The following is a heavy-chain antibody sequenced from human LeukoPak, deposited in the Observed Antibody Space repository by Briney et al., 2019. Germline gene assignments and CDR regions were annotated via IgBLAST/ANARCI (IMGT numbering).Heavy chain of an antibody. CDR1: GYTFTVYY. D-gene: IGHD3-10*01. CDR3: ARALSGSYYKGPGY. V-gene: IGHV1-2*04. CDR2: INPNSGGT. Sequence: ASVKVSCKASGYTFTVYYMHWVRQAPGQGLEWMGWINPNSGGTNYAQKFQGWVTMTRDTSISTAYMELSRLRSDDTAVYYCARALSGSYYKGPGYWGQGTLVTVSS. J-gene: IGHJ4*02.